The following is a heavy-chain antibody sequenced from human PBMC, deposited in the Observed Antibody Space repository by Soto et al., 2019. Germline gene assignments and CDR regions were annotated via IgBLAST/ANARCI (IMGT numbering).Heavy chain of an antibody. CDR2: IIPILGIA. V-gene: IGHV1-69*02. Sequence: QVQLVQSGAEVKKPGSSVKVSCKASGGTFSSYTISWVRQAPGQGLEWMGRIIPILGIANYAQKCQGRVTITADKSTSTAYMELSSLRSEDTAVYYCAILRYFDWLPATPFDYWGQGTLVTVSS. J-gene: IGHJ4*02. D-gene: IGHD3-9*01. CDR3: AILRYFDWLPATPFDY. CDR1: GGTFSSYT.